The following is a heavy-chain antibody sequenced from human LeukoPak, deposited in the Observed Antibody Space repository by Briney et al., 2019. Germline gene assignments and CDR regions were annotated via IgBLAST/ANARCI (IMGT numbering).Heavy chain of an antibody. CDR1: GFTFKDYW. Sequence: GGSLRLSCVASGFTFKDYWMTWVRQAPGKGLEWVANIKKDGSEKYYGDSVAGRFTISRDNAKNSLYLQMNSLRAEDTAVYYCAREGCSSTSCYSDYWGQGTLVTVSS. J-gene: IGHJ4*02. D-gene: IGHD2-2*02. V-gene: IGHV3-7*01. CDR2: IKKDGSEK. CDR3: AREGCSSTSCYSDY.